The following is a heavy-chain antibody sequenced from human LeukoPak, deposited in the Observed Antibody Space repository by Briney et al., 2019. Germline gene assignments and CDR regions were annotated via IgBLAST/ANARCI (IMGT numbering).Heavy chain of an antibody. V-gene: IGHV1-2*02. D-gene: IGHD3-22*01. CDR2: INPNSGGT. CDR3: AVIDDTSGYSYFDY. CDR1: GYTFTGYY. Sequence: ASVKVSFKASGYTFTGYYMHWVRQAPGQGLEWMGGINPNSGGTNYAQKFQGRVTMTRDTSISTAYMDLSRLSADDTAVYYCAVIDDTSGYSYFDYWGQGTLVTVSS. J-gene: IGHJ4*02.